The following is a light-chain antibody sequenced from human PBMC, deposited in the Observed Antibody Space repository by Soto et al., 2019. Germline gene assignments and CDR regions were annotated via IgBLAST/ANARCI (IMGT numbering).Light chain of an antibody. Sequence: QSALAQPRSVTGSPGQSVTISCTGTSSDVGAYNYVSWYQQHSGKAPNFMIYDVSKRPSGAPDRFSGSKSGNTASLTISGLQAEDEADYYCCSYAGTYSYVFGTGTKVTVL. J-gene: IGLJ1*01. V-gene: IGLV2-11*01. CDR2: DVS. CDR1: SSDVGAYNY. CDR3: CSYAGTYSYV.